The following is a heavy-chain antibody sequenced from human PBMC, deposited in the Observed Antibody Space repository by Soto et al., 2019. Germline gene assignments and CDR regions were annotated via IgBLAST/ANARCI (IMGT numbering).Heavy chain of an antibody. CDR2: INSDGSNT. V-gene: IGHV3-74*03. J-gene: IGHJ6*02. CDR3: ARDLPKPSEEYYGMDV. CDR1: GFTFSTYW. Sequence: PGGSLRLSCAASGFTFSTYWMHWVRQAPGKGLVWVSRINSDGSNTKYADPVKGRFTISRDNAKNTLYLQMNSLRAEDTAAYYCARDLPKPSEEYYGMDVWGQGNTVTVSS.